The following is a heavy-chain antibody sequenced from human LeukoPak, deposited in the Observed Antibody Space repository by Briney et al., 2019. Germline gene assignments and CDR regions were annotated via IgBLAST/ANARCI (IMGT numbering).Heavy chain of an antibody. Sequence: PSETLSLTCTVSGGSMSSYYWSWIRQPPGKGLEWIAYIYYSGSTNYNPSLMSRLTISVDTPKNQFSLKLSSVTAADTAVYYCARAAVAGIWFDSWGQGTLVTVSS. CDR2: IYYSGST. CDR3: ARAAVAGIWFDS. D-gene: IGHD6-19*01. CDR1: GGSMSSYY. V-gene: IGHV4-59*01. J-gene: IGHJ5*01.